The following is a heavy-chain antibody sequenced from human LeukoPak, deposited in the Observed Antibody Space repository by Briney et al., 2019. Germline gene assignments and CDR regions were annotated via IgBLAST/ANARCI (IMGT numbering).Heavy chain of an antibody. V-gene: IGHV4-59*01. CDR1: SGSITSYY. CDR2: IYYTGTT. Sequence: SETLSLTCTVSSGSITSYYWSWIRQPPGKGLEYIGHIYYTGTTDYNPSLKSRVTMSVDTSKNQFSLRLISVTASDTAGYFCSGAPSRYYFDYWGQGTLVAVSS. J-gene: IGHJ4*02. D-gene: IGHD3-16*02. CDR3: SGAPSRYYFDY.